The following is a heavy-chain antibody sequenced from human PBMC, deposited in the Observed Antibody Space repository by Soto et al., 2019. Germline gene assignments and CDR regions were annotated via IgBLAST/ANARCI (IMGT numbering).Heavy chain of an antibody. J-gene: IGHJ4*02. CDR3: AKDTGRGGGSVFDY. CDR2: ISGSGADT. CDR1: GFIFSNYA. Sequence: EVQLLESGGGLVQPGGSLRLSCAPSGFIFSNYAMSWVRQARGKGLEWVSAISGSGADTYYTESVKGRFTISRDNFKNTLYLQMNSLRAEGTAVYYCAKDTGRGGGSVFDYWGQGTLVTVSS. D-gene: IGHD2-15*01. V-gene: IGHV3-23*01.